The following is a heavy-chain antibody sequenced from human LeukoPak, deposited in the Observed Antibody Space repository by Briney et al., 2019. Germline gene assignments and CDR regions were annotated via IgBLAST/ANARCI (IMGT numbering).Heavy chain of an antibody. CDR3: ARGPVSTHGMDV. CDR1: GYTFTSYD. CDR2: KNPNSGRT. J-gene: IGHJ6*02. V-gene: IGHV1-8*01. Sequence: ASVKVSCKASGYTFTSYDINWVRQGTGQGLEWMGWKNPNSGRTGFAQKFQGRLTMTTNTSISTAYMELSSLTSEDTAVYYCARGPVSTHGMDVWGQGTTVTVSS. D-gene: IGHD2-2*01.